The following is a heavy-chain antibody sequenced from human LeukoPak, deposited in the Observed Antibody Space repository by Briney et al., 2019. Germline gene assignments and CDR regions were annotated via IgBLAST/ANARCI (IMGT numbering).Heavy chain of an antibody. V-gene: IGHV3-33*01. CDR1: GFTFSSYG. CDR3: ARDRSGMDV. Sequence: PGRSLRLSCAASGFTFSSYGMHWVRQAPGKGLEWVAVIWYVGSNKYYADSVKGRFTISGDNSKNTLYLQMNSLRAEDTAVYYCARDRSGMDVWGQGTTVTVSS. J-gene: IGHJ6*02. CDR2: IWYVGSNK.